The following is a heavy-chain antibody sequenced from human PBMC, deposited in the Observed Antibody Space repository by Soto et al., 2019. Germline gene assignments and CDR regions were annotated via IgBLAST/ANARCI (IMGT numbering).Heavy chain of an antibody. CDR1: GDSVSNNSAT. D-gene: IGHD1-26*01. CDR2: TYYRSQWYN. V-gene: IGHV6-1*01. Sequence: SQTLSLTCAISGDSVSNNSATWNWIRQSPSSGLEWLGRTYYRSQWYNDYALSLKSRLTINPDTSKNQFSLQLNSVTPEDTAVYYCARTYSRSPTGVDYWGQGTLVTVSS. J-gene: IGHJ4*02. CDR3: ARTYSRSPTGVDY.